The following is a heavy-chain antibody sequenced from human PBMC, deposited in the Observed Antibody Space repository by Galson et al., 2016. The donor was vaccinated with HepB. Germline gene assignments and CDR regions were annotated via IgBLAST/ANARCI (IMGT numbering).Heavy chain of an antibody. CDR3: ARSTGGFRGGTSGYDFVE. CDR1: GHSSREYY. Sequence: ETLSLTCAVSGHSSREYYWSWIRQAPEKGLEWIGEVNHLGCKIYNPSLQSRVTLSMDTSRTQFSLSLKSVTAADTAIYFCARSTGGFRGGTSGYDFVEGGQATVVTVSS. D-gene: IGHD5-12*01. CDR2: VNHLGCK. V-gene: IGHV4-34*01. J-gene: IGHJ4*02.